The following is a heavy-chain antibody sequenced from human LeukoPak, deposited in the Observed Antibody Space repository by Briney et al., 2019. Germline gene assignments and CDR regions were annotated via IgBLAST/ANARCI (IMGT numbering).Heavy chain of an antibody. CDR1: GGSISSYY. CDR3: ARVGPDYYDSSGYYYYYYMDV. D-gene: IGHD3-22*01. J-gene: IGHJ6*03. CDR2: IYYSGST. Sequence: SETLSLTCTVSGGSISSYYWSWIRQPPGKGLEWIGYIYYSGSTNYNPSLKRRVHISVDTSKNQYSLKLSSVTAADTAVYYCARVGPDYYDSSGYYYYYYMDVWGKGTTVTISS. V-gene: IGHV4-59*01.